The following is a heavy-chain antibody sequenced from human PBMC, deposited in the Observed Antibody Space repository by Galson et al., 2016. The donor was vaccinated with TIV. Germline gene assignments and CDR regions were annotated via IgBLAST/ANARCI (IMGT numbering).Heavy chain of an antibody. Sequence: SLRLSCAVYRLTLSRYAMHWVRQAPGKGLEWVAVIFYEGVNEDYADSVKGRFTISRDNSKNILYLQVSSLRVEDTAVYFCARSQSGPSQLDYWGQGTLVTVSS. CDR3: ARSQSGPSQLDY. CDR2: IFYEGVNE. D-gene: IGHD3-10*01. CDR1: RLTLSRYA. V-gene: IGHV3-30*14. J-gene: IGHJ4*02.